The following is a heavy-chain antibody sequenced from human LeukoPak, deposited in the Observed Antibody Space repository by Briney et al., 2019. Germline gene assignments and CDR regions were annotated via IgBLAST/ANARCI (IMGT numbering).Heavy chain of an antibody. Sequence: GGSLRLSCAASGFTFSSFGMYWVRQAPGKGLEWVSFIRYDGSDKYYADSVKGRFTISRDNSKNTLYLQVNSLRAEDTAVYYCAKDHDFWSGYYSGATHYYYYMDVWGKGTTVTVSS. CDR1: GFTFSSFG. CDR2: IRYDGSDK. D-gene: IGHD3-3*01. CDR3: AKDHDFWSGYYSGATHYYYYMDV. V-gene: IGHV3-30*02. J-gene: IGHJ6*03.